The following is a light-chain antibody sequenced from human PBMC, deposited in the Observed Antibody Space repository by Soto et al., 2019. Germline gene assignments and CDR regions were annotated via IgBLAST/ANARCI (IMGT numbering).Light chain of an antibody. Sequence: EIVMTQSPATLSVSPGERATLSCRASQSVSSNLACYQQKPGKAPRLLIYGASTRATGIPARFSGSGSGTEFTLTISSLQSEDFAVYYCQQYNNWWTFGQGTKVEIK. J-gene: IGKJ1*01. CDR3: QQYNNWWT. CDR1: QSVSSN. V-gene: IGKV3-15*01. CDR2: GAS.